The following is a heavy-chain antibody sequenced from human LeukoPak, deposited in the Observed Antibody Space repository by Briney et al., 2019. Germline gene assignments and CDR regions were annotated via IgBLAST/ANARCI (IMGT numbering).Heavy chain of an antibody. D-gene: IGHD1-1*01. CDR2: ITLHSGDT. J-gene: IGHJ1*01. CDR3: AREGQLGLDN. CDR1: GDTLTVHY. Sequence: GASVKVSCKASGDTLTVHYIHWVRQGPGQGLEWLGWITLHSGDTHYAQKFQGRLTMPSDTSISTGYLELRRVQFDDTAVYYCAREGQLGLDNWGQGTLVTVSS. V-gene: IGHV1-2*02.